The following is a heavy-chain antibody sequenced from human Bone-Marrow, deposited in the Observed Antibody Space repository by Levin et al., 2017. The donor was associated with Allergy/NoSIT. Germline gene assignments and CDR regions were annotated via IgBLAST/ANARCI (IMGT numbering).Heavy chain of an antibody. J-gene: IGHJ5*02. CDR1: GDSINNTNHY. CDR3: ARDETFNSWHTGWFDP. Sequence: SQTLSLTCTVSGDSINNTNHYWSWIRQPAGKGLGWIGRMFAGGAATYNRSLRSRVTISIHTSQNQFSLKLTSVTAADTAVYYCARDETFNSWHTGWFDPWGQGTLVTVSS. V-gene: IGHV4-61*02. CDR2: MFAGGAA. D-gene: IGHD6-13*01.